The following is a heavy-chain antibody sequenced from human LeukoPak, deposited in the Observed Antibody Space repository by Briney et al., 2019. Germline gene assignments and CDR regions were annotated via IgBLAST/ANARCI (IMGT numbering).Heavy chain of an antibody. D-gene: IGHD3-9*01. Sequence: SETLSLTCTVSGGSISSSSYYWGWIRQPPGKGLEWIGSIYYSGSTYYNPSLKSRVTISVGTSKNQFSLKLSSVTASDTAVYYCARRGYDILTGFDYFDYWGQGTLVTVSS. J-gene: IGHJ4*02. CDR3: ARRGYDILTGFDYFDY. V-gene: IGHV4-39*01. CDR2: IYYSGST. CDR1: GGSISSSSYY.